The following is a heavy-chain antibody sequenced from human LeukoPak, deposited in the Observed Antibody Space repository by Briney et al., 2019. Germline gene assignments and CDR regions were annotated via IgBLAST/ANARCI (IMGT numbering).Heavy chain of an antibody. J-gene: IGHJ4*02. CDR2: INADSGDT. Sequence: ASVKVSCKASGYTFTGQYMHWVRQAPGQGLEWMGRINADSGDTNYAQKFQGRVTMTRDTSISTAYMELSSLRFDDAAVYYCARGWNSRPRDFWGQGTLVTVSS. V-gene: IGHV1-2*02. CDR1: GYTFTGQY. D-gene: IGHD1/OR15-1a*01. CDR3: ARGWNSRPRDF.